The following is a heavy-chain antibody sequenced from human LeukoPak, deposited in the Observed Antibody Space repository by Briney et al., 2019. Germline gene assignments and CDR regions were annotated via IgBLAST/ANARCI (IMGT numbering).Heavy chain of an antibody. J-gene: IGHJ4*02. CDR1: GFTFSSYA. D-gene: IGHD3-3*01. CDR2: ISGSGGST. CDR3: ANSAGDYDFWSGHRIEFDY. Sequence: GGSLRPACAASGFTFSSYAMSWVRQAPGKGLEWVSAISGSGGSTYYADSVKGRFTISRDNSKNTLYLQMNSLRAEDTAVYYCANSAGDYDFWSGHRIEFDYWGQGTLVTVSS. V-gene: IGHV3-23*01.